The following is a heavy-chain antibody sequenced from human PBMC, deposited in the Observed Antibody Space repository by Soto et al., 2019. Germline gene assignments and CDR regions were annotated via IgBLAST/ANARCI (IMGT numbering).Heavy chain of an antibody. V-gene: IGHV1-46*01. J-gene: IGHJ4*02. D-gene: IGHD1-26*01. CDR2: INPSGGST. Sequence: ASVKVSCKASGYTFASNYMHWVRQAPGQGLEWMGTINPSGGSTSYAQKFQGRVTMTRDTSTSTVYMDLSSLRSEDTAVYYCARDRSGSFSADYWGQGTLVTVSS. CDR3: ARDRSGSFSADY. CDR1: GYTFASNY.